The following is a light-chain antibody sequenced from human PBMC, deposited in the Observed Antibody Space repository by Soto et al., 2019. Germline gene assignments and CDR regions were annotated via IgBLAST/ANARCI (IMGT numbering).Light chain of an antibody. CDR2: GAS. V-gene: IGKV3-20*01. Sequence: EIVLTQSPGTLSLSPGERATLSCRASQSVSSSYLAWYQQKPGQAPRRLIYGASSRATVIPDRFSGSGSGTDFTLTISRLEPEEFAVYYCHQYGSSPYTFGQGTKLEIK. J-gene: IGKJ2*01. CDR3: HQYGSSPYT. CDR1: QSVSSSY.